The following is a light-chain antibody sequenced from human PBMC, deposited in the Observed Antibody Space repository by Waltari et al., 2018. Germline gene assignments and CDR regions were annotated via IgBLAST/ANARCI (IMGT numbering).Light chain of an antibody. CDR2: DVT. J-gene: IGLJ2*01. Sequence: QSALTQPASVSWSPGQSFTISCSGIGSGVGASYFVSWFQLHPGKAPQVIIYDVTNRPAGVSDRFSASKSADTASLTISGLQPEDEGDYYCSSQTLDGVVLFGGGTKLTVL. CDR3: SSQTLDGVVL. CDR1: GSGVGASYF. V-gene: IGLV2-14*03.